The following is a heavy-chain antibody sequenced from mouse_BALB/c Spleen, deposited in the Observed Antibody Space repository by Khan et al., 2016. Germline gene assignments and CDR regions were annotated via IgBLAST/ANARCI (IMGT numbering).Heavy chain of an antibody. V-gene: IGHV5-9-3*01. Sequence: EVELVESGGGLVKPGGSLKLSCAASGFTFSSYAMSWVRQTPEKRLEWVATSSSGGSYTHYPDSVKGRFTIYRENAKNTLYLQMSSLRSEDTAMYYCARRRYYGSSAYFDVWGAGTTVTVSS. D-gene: IGHD1-1*01. CDR1: GFTFSSYA. CDR3: ARRRYYGSSAYFDV. CDR2: SSSGGSYT. J-gene: IGHJ1*01.